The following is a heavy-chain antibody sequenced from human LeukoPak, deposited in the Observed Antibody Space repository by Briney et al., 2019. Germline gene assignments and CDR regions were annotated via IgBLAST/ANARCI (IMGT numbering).Heavy chain of an antibody. V-gene: IGHV3-23*01. Sequence: GGSLRLSCAASGFTFSTYALSWVRQAPGKGLEWVSAISPGGDRTYYADPVKGRFAISRDNSKNTLYLQMHSLRAEDTAVYYCAKSVTADPWGQGTLVTVSS. J-gene: IGHJ5*02. CDR3: AKSVTADP. CDR2: ISPGGDRT. D-gene: IGHD4-23*01. CDR1: GFTFSTYA.